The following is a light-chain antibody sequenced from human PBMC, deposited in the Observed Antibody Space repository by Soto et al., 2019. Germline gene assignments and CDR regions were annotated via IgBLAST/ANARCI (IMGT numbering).Light chain of an antibody. V-gene: IGKV1-5*03. J-gene: IGKJ4*01. CDR2: KAS. CDR3: QQYNSYPIT. CDR1: QSISSW. Sequence: DIQMTQSPSTLSASVGDRVTITCRASQSISSWLAWYQQKPGKAPKHLIYKASSLESGVPSRFSGSGSGTEFTLTISSLQPDDFATYYRQQYNSYPITFGGGTKVEIK.